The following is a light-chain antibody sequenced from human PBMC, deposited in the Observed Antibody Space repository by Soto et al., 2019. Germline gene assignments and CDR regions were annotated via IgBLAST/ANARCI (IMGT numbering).Light chain of an antibody. J-gene: IGKJ1*01. Sequence: ETVLTQSPGTLSLSPGERATLSCRASQSVSSSYLAWYQQKPGQAPRLLMYGASTRATGIPDRFSGSGSGTDFTLTISRLEPEEFAVYYCQQFGRSPPSWTFGQGTKVEIK. CDR3: QQFGRSPPSWT. V-gene: IGKV3-20*01. CDR1: QSVSSSY. CDR2: GAS.